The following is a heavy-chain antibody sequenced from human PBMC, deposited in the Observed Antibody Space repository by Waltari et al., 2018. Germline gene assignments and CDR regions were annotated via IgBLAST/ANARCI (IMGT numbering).Heavy chain of an antibody. Sequence: EVQLVESGGGLVQPGRSLRLSCTASGFTFGDYAMSWVRQAPGKGLEWVGFIRSKAYGGTTEYAASVKGRFTISRDDSKSIAYLQMNSLKTEDTAVYYCTRTGSGSYPDGMDVWGQGTTVTVSS. CDR3: TRTGSGSYPDGMDV. CDR1: GFTFGDYA. J-gene: IGHJ6*02. CDR2: IRSKAYGGTT. V-gene: IGHV3-49*04. D-gene: IGHD3-10*01.